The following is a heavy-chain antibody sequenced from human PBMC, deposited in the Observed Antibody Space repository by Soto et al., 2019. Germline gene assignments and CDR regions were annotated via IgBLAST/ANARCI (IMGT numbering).Heavy chain of an antibody. CDR1: GDSVNSYY. Sequence: ATLSLTCTVTGDSVNSYYWSWMRQPPVKVLECMGYVYYSGSTNSNPSPKSLVTISVDTSKNQISLRRRSVTAADTAVYYCARAETSGIHYFDYWGPGSRLTTYS. CDR3: ARAETSGIHYFDY. CDR2: VYYSGST. J-gene: IGHJ4*02. D-gene: IGHD6-13*01. V-gene: IGHV4-59*02.